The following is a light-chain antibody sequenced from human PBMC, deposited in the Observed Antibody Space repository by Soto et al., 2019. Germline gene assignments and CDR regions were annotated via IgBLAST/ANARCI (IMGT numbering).Light chain of an antibody. Sequence: IPITQSTPSLSASVGDRVPFTCRASQSISSYLNWYQQKPGKAPKLLIYAASSLQSGVPSRFSGSGSETQFTLTISSLQPEDFATYYCQQYNTFWTFGQGTKVDI. CDR2: AAS. V-gene: IGKV1-39*01. CDR3: QQYNTFWT. CDR1: QSISSY. J-gene: IGKJ1*01.